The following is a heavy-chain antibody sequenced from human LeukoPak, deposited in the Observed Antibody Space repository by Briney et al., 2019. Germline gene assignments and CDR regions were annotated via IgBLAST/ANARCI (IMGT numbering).Heavy chain of an antibody. D-gene: IGHD6-13*01. J-gene: IGHJ6*04. CDR1: GYSFTSYW. CDR3: AREGQQLGKSDGMDV. Sequence: GESLKTSCKGSGYSFTSYWHGWVRQMPGKGLGWMGIIYPGDSDTRYSPSFQGQVTISADKSISTAYLQWSSLKASDTAMYYCAREGQQLGKSDGMDVWGKGTTVTVSS. CDR2: IYPGDSDT. V-gene: IGHV5-51*01.